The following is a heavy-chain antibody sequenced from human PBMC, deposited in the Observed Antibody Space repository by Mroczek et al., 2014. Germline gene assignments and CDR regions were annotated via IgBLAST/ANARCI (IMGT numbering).Heavy chain of an antibody. V-gene: IGHV1-2*02. D-gene: IGHD4-23*01. Sequence: QVQLVQSGAEVKKPGASVKVSCKASGYTFTGYYMHWVRQAPGQGLEWMGWINPNSGGTNYAQKFQGRVTMTRDTSISTAYMELSRLRSDDTAVYYCARGGYNYGGNSYDAFDIWGQGTMVTVSS. CDR3: ARGGYNYGGNSYDAFDI. J-gene: IGHJ3*02. CDR1: GYTFTGYY. CDR2: INPNSGGT.